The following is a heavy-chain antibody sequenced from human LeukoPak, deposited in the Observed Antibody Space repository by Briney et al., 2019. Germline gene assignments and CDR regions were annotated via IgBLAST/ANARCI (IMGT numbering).Heavy chain of an antibody. Sequence: ASVKVSCKASGGTFSSYAISWVRQAPGQGLEWMGWMNPNSGNTGYAQKFQGRVTMTRNTSISTAYMELSSLRSEDTAVYYCARVVSSGSYYGYWGQGTLVTVSS. J-gene: IGHJ4*02. D-gene: IGHD1-26*01. CDR3: ARVVSSGSYYGY. CDR1: GGTFSSYA. V-gene: IGHV1-8*02. CDR2: MNPNSGNT.